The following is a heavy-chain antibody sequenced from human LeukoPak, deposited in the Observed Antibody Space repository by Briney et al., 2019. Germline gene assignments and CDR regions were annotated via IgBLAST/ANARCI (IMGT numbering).Heavy chain of an antibody. D-gene: IGHD1-26*01. V-gene: IGHV3-30-3*01. CDR1: GFTFSSYA. CDR2: ISYDGSNK. Sequence: PGRSLRLSCAASGFTFSSYAMHWVRQAPGKGLEWVAVISYDGSNKYYADSVKGRFTISRDNSKNTLYLQINSLRAEDTAVYYCARGVGATGDFDYWGQGTLVTVSS. CDR3: ARGVGATGDFDY. J-gene: IGHJ4*02.